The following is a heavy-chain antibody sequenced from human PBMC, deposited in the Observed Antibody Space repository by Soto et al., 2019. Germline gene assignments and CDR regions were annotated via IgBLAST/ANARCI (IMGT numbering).Heavy chain of an antibody. D-gene: IGHD5-18*01. V-gene: IGHV4-34*01. CDR1: GGSFSGYY. CDR3: ARDGYNYGSFDY. J-gene: IGHJ4*02. Sequence: PSETLSLTCAVYGGSFSGYYWSWIRQPPGKGLEWIGEINHSGRTNYNPSLKSRVTISVDTSKNQFSLKLNSVTAADTAVYYCARDGYNYGSFDYWGQGTLVTVSS. CDR2: INHSGRT.